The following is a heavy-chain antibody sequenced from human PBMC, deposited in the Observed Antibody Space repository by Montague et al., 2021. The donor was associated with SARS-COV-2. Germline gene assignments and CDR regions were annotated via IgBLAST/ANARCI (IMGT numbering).Heavy chain of an antibody. CDR2: IYHSGST. Sequence: SETLSLTCTVSGYPISTGYYWGWIRQPPGKGLEWIGTIYHSGSTYFNPSLKSRVTISVDTSKNQFSLNLSSVTAADTAVYYCVKVAGSHDTFDIWGRGTMVTVSS. V-gene: IGHV4-38-2*02. J-gene: IGHJ3*02. CDR1: GYPISTGYY. CDR3: VKVAGSHDTFDI. D-gene: IGHD6-19*01.